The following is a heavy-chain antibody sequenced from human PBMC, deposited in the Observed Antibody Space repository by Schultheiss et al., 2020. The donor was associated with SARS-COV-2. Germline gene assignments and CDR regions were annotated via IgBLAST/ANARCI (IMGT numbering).Heavy chain of an antibody. Sequence: ASVKVSCKASGYTFTGYYMHWVRQAPGQGLEWMGWINPNSGGTNYAQKFQGRVTMTRDTSISTAYMELSRLRSDDTAVYYCARAPYCSSTSCYTGSSSEYFQHWGQGTLVTVS. CDR3: ARAPYCSSTSCYTGSSSEYFQH. V-gene: IGHV1-2*02. J-gene: IGHJ1*01. D-gene: IGHD2-2*02. CDR1: GYTFTGYY. CDR2: INPNSGGT.